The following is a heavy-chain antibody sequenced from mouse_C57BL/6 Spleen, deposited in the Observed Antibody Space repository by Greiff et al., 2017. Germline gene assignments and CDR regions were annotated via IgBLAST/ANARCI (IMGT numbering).Heavy chain of an antibody. CDR2: INYGGSST. CDR1: GFTFSDSY. CDR3: AREDGSSYFDY. V-gene: IGHV5-16*01. J-gene: IGHJ2*01. Sequence: EVKLVESEGGLVQPGSSMKLSCTASGFTFSDSYMAWVRQVPEKGLEWVANINYGGSSTYYLDSLKSRFIISGDNAKNILYLQMSSLKSEDTATYYCAREDGSSYFDYWGQGTTLTVSS. D-gene: IGHD1-1*01.